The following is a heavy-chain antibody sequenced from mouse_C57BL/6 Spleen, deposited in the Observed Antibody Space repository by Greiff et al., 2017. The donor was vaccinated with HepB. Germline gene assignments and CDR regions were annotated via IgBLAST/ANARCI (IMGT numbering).Heavy chain of an antibody. J-gene: IGHJ1*03. CDR3: ARSGYYYGSSYGYFDV. Sequence: QVHVKQSGAELVRPGTSVKVSCKASGYAFTNYLIEWVKQRPGQGLEWIGVINPGSGGTNYNEKFKGKATLTADKSSSTAYMQLSSLTTEDSAVYSGARSGYYYGSSYGYFDVWGTGTTLTVSS. CDR2: INPGSGGT. CDR1: GYAFTNYL. D-gene: IGHD1-1*01. V-gene: IGHV1-54*01.